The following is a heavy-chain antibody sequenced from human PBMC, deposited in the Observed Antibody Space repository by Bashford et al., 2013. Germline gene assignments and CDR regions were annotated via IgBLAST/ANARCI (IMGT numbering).Heavy chain of an antibody. Sequence: SETLSLTCTVSGGSINDHYWSWIRQPPGKGLQWIGFISYTGRFNYNPSLKSRISISVDTSKNQFSLHLTSVTAADTAIYYCVRHNAWDRHEGPFDIWGQGTMVTVSS. CDR2: ISYTGRF. V-gene: IGHV4-59*08. J-gene: IGHJ3*02. CDR3: VRHNAWDRHEGPFDI. D-gene: IGHD1-26*01. CDR1: GGSINDHY.